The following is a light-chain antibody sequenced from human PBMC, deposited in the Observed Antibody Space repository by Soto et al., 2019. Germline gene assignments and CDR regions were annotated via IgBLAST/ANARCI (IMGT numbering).Light chain of an antibody. Sequence: EVVMTQSPVTLSVSQGERATLSCRASQSITTNLAWYQQKPVQAPRLLIYGASTRPTGVPARFSGCGSGTQFSLSNTSLQAEDFAVYSCQQYNDWHPNRTFGQGTKVDIK. CDR3: QQYNDWHPNRT. CDR2: GAS. CDR1: QSITTN. J-gene: IGKJ1*01. V-gene: IGKV3-15*01.